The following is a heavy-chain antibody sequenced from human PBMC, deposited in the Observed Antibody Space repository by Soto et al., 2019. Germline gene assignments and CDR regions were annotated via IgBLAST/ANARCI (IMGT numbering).Heavy chain of an antibody. Sequence: LRLSCAASGFTFSSCAMGWVLQAPGKGLEWVSDIIDGGASTYYADSVKGRLTISRDNSKSTLYLQMNSLRAEDTALYYCAKGRSYYYYYGVDVWGQGTTVTVS. CDR2: IIDGGAST. CDR1: GFTFSSCA. V-gene: IGHV3-23*01. J-gene: IGHJ6*02. CDR3: AKGRSYYYYYGVDV.